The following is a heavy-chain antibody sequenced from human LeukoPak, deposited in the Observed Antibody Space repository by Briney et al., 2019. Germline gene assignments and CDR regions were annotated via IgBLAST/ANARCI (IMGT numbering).Heavy chain of an antibody. CDR2: INPNSGGT. CDR3: ARAPKLLLYNWFDP. J-gene: IGHJ5*02. CDR1: GYTFTTYG. D-gene: IGHD2-15*01. V-gene: IGHV1-2*02. Sequence: GASVKVSCKASGYTFTTYGISWVRQAPGQGLEWMGWINPNSGGTNYAQKFQGRVTMTRDTSISTAYMELSRLRSDDTAVYYCARAPKLLLYNWFDPWGQGTLVTVSS.